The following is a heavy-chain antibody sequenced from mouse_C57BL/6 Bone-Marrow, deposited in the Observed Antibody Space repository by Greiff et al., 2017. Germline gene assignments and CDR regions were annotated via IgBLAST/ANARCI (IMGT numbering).Heavy chain of an antibody. J-gene: IGHJ4*01. D-gene: IGHD1-1*01. CDR3: ARDYGSFYAMDY. CDR2: IHPNSGST. V-gene: IGHV1-64*01. CDR1: GYTFPSYW. Sequence: QVQLQQPGAELVKPGASVKLSCKASGYTFPSYWMHWVKQRPGQGLEWIGMIHPNSGSTNYNEKFKSKATLTVDKSSSTAYMQLSSLTSEDSAVYYCARDYGSFYAMDYWGQGTSVTVSS.